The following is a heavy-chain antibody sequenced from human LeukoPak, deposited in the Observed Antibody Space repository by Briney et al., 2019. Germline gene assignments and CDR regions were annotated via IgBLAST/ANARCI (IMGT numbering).Heavy chain of an antibody. Sequence: SETLSLTCTVSGGSVSSGNYYWSWIRQPPGKGLEWIGYIYYSGSTNYIPSLKSRVTISVDTSKNQFSLKLSSVTAADTAVYYCARGGSYRPFDYWGQGTLVTVSS. CDR1: GGSVSSGNYY. CDR3: ARGGSYRPFDY. D-gene: IGHD2-15*01. CDR2: IYYSGST. V-gene: IGHV4-61*01. J-gene: IGHJ4*02.